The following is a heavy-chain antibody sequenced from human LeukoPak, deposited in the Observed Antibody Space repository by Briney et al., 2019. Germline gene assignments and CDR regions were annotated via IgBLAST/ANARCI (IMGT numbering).Heavy chain of an antibody. CDR3: ARAHPPSRTTDFDH. V-gene: IGHV4-39*07. J-gene: IGHJ4*02. Sequence: PSETLSLTCTVSGGSISSSSYYWGWIRQPPGKGLEWIGSIYYSGSTYYNPSLKSRVTISVDTSKNQFSLKLSSVTAADTAVYYCARAHPPSRTTDFDHWGQGTLVTVSS. D-gene: IGHD1-14*01. CDR1: GGSISSSSYY. CDR2: IYYSGST.